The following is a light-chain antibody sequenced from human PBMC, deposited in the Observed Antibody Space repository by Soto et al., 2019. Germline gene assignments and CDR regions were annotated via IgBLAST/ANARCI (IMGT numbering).Light chain of an antibody. J-gene: IGKJ3*01. V-gene: IGKV3-20*01. CDR3: QQYRCSPIFT. CDR1: QSVSSSS. Sequence: EIVLTQSPGTLSLSPGERATLSCRASQSVSSSSLAWYQQKPGQAPRLLIYGASSRATGIPDKFSGSGSGTDVSLTNSRVEPEDSAVYYCQQYRCSPIFTFGPGTKVDIK. CDR2: GAS.